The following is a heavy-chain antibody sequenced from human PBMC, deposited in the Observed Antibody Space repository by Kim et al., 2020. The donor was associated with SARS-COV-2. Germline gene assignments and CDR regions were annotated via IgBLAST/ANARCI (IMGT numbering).Heavy chain of an antibody. V-gene: IGHV3-11*06. CDR3: ARGYYDFWSGYLYYFDY. Sequence: VKGRFTISRDNAKNSLYLQMNSLRAEDTAVYYCARGYYDFWSGYLYYFDYWGQGTLVTVSS. J-gene: IGHJ4*02. D-gene: IGHD3-3*01.